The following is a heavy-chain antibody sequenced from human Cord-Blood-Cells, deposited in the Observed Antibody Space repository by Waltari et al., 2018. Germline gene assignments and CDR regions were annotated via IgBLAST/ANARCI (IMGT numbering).Heavy chain of an antibody. V-gene: IGHV1-8*03. CDR2: MKPTSGNT. Sequence: QVQLVQSGAEVKKPGASVKVSCKASGYNFTSYDINWVRQATGQGLEWMGWMKPTSGNTGEAQKCQGRVTITRNTSISTAYMERGSLRSEDTAVYYCARSRGPTLLNWYFDLWGRGTLVTVSS. CDR3: ARSRGPTLLNWYFDL. D-gene: IGHD3-10*01. CDR1: GYNFTSYD. J-gene: IGHJ2*01.